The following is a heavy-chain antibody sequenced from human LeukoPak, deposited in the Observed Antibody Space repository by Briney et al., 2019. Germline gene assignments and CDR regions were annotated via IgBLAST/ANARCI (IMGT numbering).Heavy chain of an antibody. CDR1: GFTFTTYA. V-gene: IGHV3-7*03. D-gene: IGHD3-10*01. J-gene: IGHJ5*02. CDR3: ARDLGSGSYYTNWFDP. Sequence: GGSLRLSCAASGFTFTTYAMSWVRQAPGKGLEWVANIKQDGSEKYYVDSVKGRFTISRDNAKNSLYLQMNSLRAEDTAVYYCARDLGSGSYYTNWFDPWGQGTLVTVSS. CDR2: IKQDGSEK.